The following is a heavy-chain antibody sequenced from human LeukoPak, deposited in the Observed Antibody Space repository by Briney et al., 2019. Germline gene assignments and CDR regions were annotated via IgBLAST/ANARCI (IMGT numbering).Heavy chain of an antibody. Sequence: GGSLRLSCAASGFTFSSYWMHWVRQAPGKGLVWVSRSNSEGSSTSYADSVKGRFAISRDNAKNTLYLQMNSLRAEDTAVYYCARYGHYYGSFDIWGQGTMVTVSS. CDR2: SNSEGSST. CDR1: GFTFSSYW. D-gene: IGHD3-10*01. CDR3: ARYGHYYGSFDI. J-gene: IGHJ3*02. V-gene: IGHV3-74*01.